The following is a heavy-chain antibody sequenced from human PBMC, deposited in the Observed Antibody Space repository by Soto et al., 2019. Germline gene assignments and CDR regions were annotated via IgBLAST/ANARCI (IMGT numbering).Heavy chain of an antibody. V-gene: IGHV1-2*04. CDR2: INPNSGGT. D-gene: IGHD3-22*01. CDR1: GYTFTGYY. J-gene: IGHJ3*02. Sequence: ASVKVSCKASGYTFTGYYMHWVRQAPGQGLEWMGWINPNSGGTNYAQKFQGWVTMTRDTSISTAYMELRSLRSDDTAVYYCAREYYYDSSGYQDAFDIWGQGTMVTVSS. CDR3: AREYYYDSSGYQDAFDI.